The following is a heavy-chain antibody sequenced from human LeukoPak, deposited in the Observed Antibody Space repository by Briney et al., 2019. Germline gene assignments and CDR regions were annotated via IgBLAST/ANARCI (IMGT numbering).Heavy chain of an antibody. Sequence: QPGGSLRLSCAASGFTVSSNYMSWVRQAPGKGLEWVSVIYNGGSTYYADSVKGRFTISRDNSKNTLYLQMNSLRAEDTAVYYCARGTGYTYGSSFFFDYWGQGTLVTVSS. CDR2: IYNGGST. D-gene: IGHD5-18*01. V-gene: IGHV3-53*01. CDR3: ARGTGYTYGSSFFFDY. CDR1: GFTVSSNY. J-gene: IGHJ4*02.